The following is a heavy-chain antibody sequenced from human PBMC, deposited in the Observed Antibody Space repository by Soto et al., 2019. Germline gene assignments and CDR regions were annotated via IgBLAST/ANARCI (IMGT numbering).Heavy chain of an antibody. Sequence: QVQLVESGGGVVQPGGSLRLSCAASGLTFSNYGMHWVRQAPGKGLEWVAVIWYDGNNKYYADSVKGRFTISRDNSNNTLYVQMTSLRAEDTAVYYCARGLHSLFDYWGQGTLVTVSS. V-gene: IGHV3-33*01. J-gene: IGHJ4*02. CDR2: IWYDGNNK. CDR1: GLTFSNYG. CDR3: ARGLHSLFDY. D-gene: IGHD2-21*01.